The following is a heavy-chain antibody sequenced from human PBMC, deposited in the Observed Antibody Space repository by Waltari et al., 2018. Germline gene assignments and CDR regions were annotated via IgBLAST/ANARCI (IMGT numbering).Heavy chain of an antibody. D-gene: IGHD1-26*01. CDR1: GGSFIGHY. CDR3: ARAPSGTIEYFQH. CDR2: ISDRGST. J-gene: IGHJ1*01. V-gene: IGHV4-34*01. Sequence: QVQLQQWGAGPLKPSETLSLTCAVHGGSFIGHYWSWIRQPPGKGLEWIGEISDRGSTKYNPSLKSRVTISGDTSKNQFSLKVSSVTAADMAVYYCARAPSGTIEYFQHWGQGTLVTVSS.